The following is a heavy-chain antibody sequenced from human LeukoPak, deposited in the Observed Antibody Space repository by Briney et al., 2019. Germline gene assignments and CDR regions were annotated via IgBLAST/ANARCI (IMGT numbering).Heavy chain of an antibody. V-gene: IGHV3-30-3*01. CDR1: GFTFSSYA. CDR3: ARGAVYGSGSVPFDY. Sequence: GGSLRLSCAASGFTFSSYAMPWVRQAPGKGLEWVAVISYDGSNKYYADSVKGRFTISRDNSKNTLYLQMNSLRAEDTAVYYCARGAVYGSGSVPFDYWGQGTLVTVSS. J-gene: IGHJ4*02. CDR2: ISYDGSNK. D-gene: IGHD3-10*01.